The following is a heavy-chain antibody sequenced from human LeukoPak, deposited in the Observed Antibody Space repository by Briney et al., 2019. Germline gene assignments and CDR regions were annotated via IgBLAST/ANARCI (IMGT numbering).Heavy chain of an antibody. CDR1: GYTFTGYY. CDR2: INPNSGGT. CDR3: ARDLAVADSDAFDI. Sequence: ASVKVSCKASGYTFTGYYMHWARQAPGQGLEWMGWINPNSGGTNYAQKFQGRVTMTRDTSISTAYMELSRLRSDDTAVYYCARDLAVADSDAFDIWGQGTMVTVSS. J-gene: IGHJ3*02. D-gene: IGHD6-19*01. V-gene: IGHV1-2*02.